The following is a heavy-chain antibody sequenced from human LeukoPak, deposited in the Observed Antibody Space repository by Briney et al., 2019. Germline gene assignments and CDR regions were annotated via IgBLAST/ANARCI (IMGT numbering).Heavy chain of an antibody. CDR2: INPNSGGT. V-gene: IGHV1-2*02. CDR1: GYTFTGYY. D-gene: IGHD2-21*02. Sequence: GASVKVSCKASGYTFTGYYMHWVRQAPGQGLEWMGWINPNSGGTNYAQKFQGRVTMTRDTSISTAYMELSRLRSDDTAVYYCASLHSQTSSRSLRETYYYYGMDVWGQGTTVTVSS. CDR3: ASLHSQTSSRSLRETYYYYGMDV. J-gene: IGHJ6*02.